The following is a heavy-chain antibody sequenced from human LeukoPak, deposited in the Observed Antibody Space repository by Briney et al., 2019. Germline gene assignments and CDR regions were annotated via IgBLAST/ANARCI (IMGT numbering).Heavy chain of an antibody. CDR2: VGGDGRFT. CDR3: AKDRNIVVVTAIHRAPFDY. D-gene: IGHD2-21*02. V-gene: IGHV3-23*01. CDR1: GFSFSTYV. Sequence: GGSLRLSCATSGFSFSTYVMSWVRQAPGKGLEWVSSVGGDGRFTYYADSVKGRFTISRDNSKNTLYLQMNSLRAEDTAVYYCAKDRNIVVVTAIHRAPFDYWGQGTLVTVSS. J-gene: IGHJ4*02.